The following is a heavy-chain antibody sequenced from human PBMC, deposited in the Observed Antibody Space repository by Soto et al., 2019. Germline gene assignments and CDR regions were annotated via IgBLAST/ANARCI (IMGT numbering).Heavy chain of an antibody. CDR3: AREGRYYDSSGYYYESFDI. CDR1: GGTFSSYA. CDR2: IIPIFGTA. D-gene: IGHD3-22*01. J-gene: IGHJ3*02. Sequence: SVRVSCKAPGGTFSSYAISWVRQAPGQGLEWMGRIIPIFGTANYAQKFQGRVTITADESTSTAYMELSSLRSEDTAVYYCAREGRYYDSSGYYYESFDIWGQGTMVTVS. V-gene: IGHV1-69*13.